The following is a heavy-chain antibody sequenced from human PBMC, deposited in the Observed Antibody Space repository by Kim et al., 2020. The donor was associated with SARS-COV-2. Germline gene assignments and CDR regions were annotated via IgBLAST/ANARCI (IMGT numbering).Heavy chain of an antibody. CDR3: ARAQYYYDSSGYYPRADYYYYGMDV. CDR2: INHSGST. CDR1: GGSFSGYY. V-gene: IGHV4-34*01. D-gene: IGHD3-22*01. J-gene: IGHJ6*02. Sequence: SETLSLTCAVYGGSFSGYYWSWIGQPPGKGLEWIGEINHSGSTNYNPSLKSRVTISVDTSKNQFSQKLSSVTAADTAVYYCARAQYYYDSSGYYPRADYYYYGMDVWGQGTTVTVSS.